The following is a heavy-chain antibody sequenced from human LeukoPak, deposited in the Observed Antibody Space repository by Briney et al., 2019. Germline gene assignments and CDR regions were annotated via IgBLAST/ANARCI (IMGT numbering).Heavy chain of an antibody. V-gene: IGHV3-23*01. CDR2: IRSNGDTA. CDR1: GFTFSRIA. J-gene: IGHJ4*02. D-gene: IGHD1-1*01. CDR3: AKGQELDDGVFDS. Sequence: GGSLRLSCAASGFTFSRIAMTWVRQAPGKGLEWVSTIRSNGDTAYNADSVRGRFAISRDNSKNALFLQMNSLRVEDTAIYYCAKGQELDDGVFDSWGQGTLVTVSS.